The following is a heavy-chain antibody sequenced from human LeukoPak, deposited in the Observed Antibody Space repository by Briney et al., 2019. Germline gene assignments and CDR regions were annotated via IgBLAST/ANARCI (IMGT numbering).Heavy chain of an antibody. J-gene: IGHJ4*02. Sequence: SVNVSCKASGFTFTSSAVQGVRQARGQRLEWIGWIVVGSGNTNYAQKFQERVTITRDMSTSTAYMELSSLRSEDTAVYYCAAVGATKNPNFDYWGQGTLVTVSS. V-gene: IGHV1-58*01. CDR1: GFTFTSSA. CDR2: IVVGSGNT. CDR3: AAVGATKNPNFDY. D-gene: IGHD1-26*01.